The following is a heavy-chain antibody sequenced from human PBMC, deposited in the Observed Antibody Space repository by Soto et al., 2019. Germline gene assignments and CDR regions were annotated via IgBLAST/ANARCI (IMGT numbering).Heavy chain of an antibody. CDR3: ARYYDFWTGLDY. Sequence: SETLSLTCTVSGCSMSSYYWGWVRQPPGKGLEWIGYMIYSGNANYNPSLRGRVTISVDMSKSQFSLKLTSVTTADTAVYYCARYYDFWTGLDYWGQGTLVTVSS. CDR2: MIYSGNA. D-gene: IGHD3-3*01. J-gene: IGHJ4*02. CDR1: GCSMSSYY. V-gene: IGHV4-59*01.